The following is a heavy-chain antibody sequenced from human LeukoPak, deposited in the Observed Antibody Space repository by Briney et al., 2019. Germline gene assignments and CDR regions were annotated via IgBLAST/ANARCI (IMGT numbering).Heavy chain of an antibody. Sequence: PGGSLRLSCAASGFTFSDYYMGWIRQAPGKGLEWVSYISSSGSTIYYADSVKGRFTISRDNAKNSLYLQMNSLRAEDTAVYYCARRRDSGSLQHFDYWGQGTLVTVSS. CDR3: ARRRDSGSLQHFDY. D-gene: IGHD1-26*01. CDR2: ISSSGSTI. J-gene: IGHJ4*02. V-gene: IGHV3-11*01. CDR1: GFTFSDYY.